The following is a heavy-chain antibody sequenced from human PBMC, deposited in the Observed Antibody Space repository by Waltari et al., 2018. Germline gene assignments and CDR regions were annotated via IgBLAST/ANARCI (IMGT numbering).Heavy chain of an antibody. J-gene: IGHJ5*02. Sequence: QVQLVQSGAEVKKPGASVKVSCKASGYTFTGYYMHWVRPAPGQGIEWMGWINPNIGGTNYAQKFQGRVTMTRDTSISTAYMELSRLRSDDTAVYYCAAEPIAVAGTGWFDPWGQGTLVTVSS. V-gene: IGHV1-2*02. CDR1: GYTFTGYY. D-gene: IGHD6-19*01. CDR3: AAEPIAVAGTGWFDP. CDR2: INPNIGGT.